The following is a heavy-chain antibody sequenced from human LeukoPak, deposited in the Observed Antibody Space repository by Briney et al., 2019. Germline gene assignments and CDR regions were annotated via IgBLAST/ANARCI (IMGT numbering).Heavy chain of an antibody. J-gene: IGHJ4*02. CDR2: IKEDGSEK. CDR1: GFTFSRYW. V-gene: IGHV3-7*01. CDR3: ALTPDYYGSGSFDY. Sequence: GGSLRLSCAAPGFTFSRYWMSWVRQAPGKGLEWVADIKEDGSEKYYVDSVKGRFTISRDNAKNSLFLQMISLRAEDTAVYYCALTPDYYGSGSFDYWGQGTLVTVSS. D-gene: IGHD3-10*01.